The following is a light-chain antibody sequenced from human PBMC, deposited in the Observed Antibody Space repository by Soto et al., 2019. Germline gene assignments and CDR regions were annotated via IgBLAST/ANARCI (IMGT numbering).Light chain of an antibody. CDR3: QQYGTSPLT. CDR2: GAS. V-gene: IGKV3D-15*01. CDR1: QSFSSN. J-gene: IGKJ4*01. Sequence: ERVMTQSPATLSVSPGERATLSCRASQSFSSNLAWYQQKPGQAPRLLIYGASTRATGAPDRFSGSGSGTDFTLTITSLGPEDFAVYFCQQYGTSPLTFGGGTKVDIK.